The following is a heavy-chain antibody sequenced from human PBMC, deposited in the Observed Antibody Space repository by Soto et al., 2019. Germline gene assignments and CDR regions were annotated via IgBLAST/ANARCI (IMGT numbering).Heavy chain of an antibody. CDR2: IYYSGST. V-gene: IGHV4-39*01. J-gene: IGHJ4*02. CDR3: ARVYRYDSSGYQFDY. D-gene: IGHD3-22*01. Sequence: SETLSLTCTVSGGSISSSSYYWGWIRQPPGKGLEWIGSIYYSGSTYYNPSLKSRVTISVDTSKNQFSLKLSSVTAADTAVYYCARVYRYDSSGYQFDYWGQGTLVTVSS. CDR1: GGSISSSSYY.